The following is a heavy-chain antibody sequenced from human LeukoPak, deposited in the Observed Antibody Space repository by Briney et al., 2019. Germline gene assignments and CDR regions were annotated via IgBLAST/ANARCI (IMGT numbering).Heavy chain of an antibody. D-gene: IGHD5-12*01. V-gene: IGHV3-15*01. Sequence: GGSLRLSCAASAASGFTFTYAWMSWVRQAPGKGLEWVGRFKSRRDGGTTDYAAAVKGRFTISRDDSKNTLWLQMSSLKTEDTAVYYCTAEQWQRFGYWGQGTLVTVSS. CDR2: FKSRRDGGTT. J-gene: IGHJ4*02. CDR1: GFTFTYAW. CDR3: TAEQWQRFGY.